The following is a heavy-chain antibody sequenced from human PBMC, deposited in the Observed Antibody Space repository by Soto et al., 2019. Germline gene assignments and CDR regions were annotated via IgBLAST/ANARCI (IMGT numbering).Heavy chain of an antibody. D-gene: IGHD2-2*03. CDR1: GGSISRYY. CDR2: IYYSGST. CDR3: ASGYRSSTSCYWGYYYGMDV. J-gene: IGHJ6*02. V-gene: IGHV4-59*01. Sequence: LSETLSLTCTVSGGSISRYYWSWIRQPPGKGLEWIGDIYYSGSTNYNPSLKSRVTVSVDTPKNQFSLKLSSVTAADTAVYYCASGYRSSTSCYWGYYYGMDVWGHGNTVTLSS.